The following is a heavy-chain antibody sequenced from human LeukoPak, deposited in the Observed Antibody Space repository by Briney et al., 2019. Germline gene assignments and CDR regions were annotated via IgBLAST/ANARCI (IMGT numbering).Heavy chain of an antibody. CDR2: FDPEDGET. D-gene: IGHD6-13*01. V-gene: IGHV1-24*01. Sequence: ASVKVSCKVSGYTLTELSMHWVRQAPGKGLEWMGGFDPEDGETIYAQKFQGRVTMTEDTSTDTAYMELSSLRSEDTAVYYCATSANSSSWYRPDAFDIWGQGTMVTVSS. CDR1: GYTLTELS. J-gene: IGHJ3*02. CDR3: ATSANSSSWYRPDAFDI.